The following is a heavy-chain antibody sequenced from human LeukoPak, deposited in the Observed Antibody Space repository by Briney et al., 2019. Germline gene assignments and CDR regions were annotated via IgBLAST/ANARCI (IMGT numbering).Heavy chain of an antibody. J-gene: IGHJ4*02. Sequence: GGSLRLSCAASGFTFSSYWMHWVRQAPGKGLVWVSRINSDGSSTSYADSVKGRFTISRDNAKNTLYPQMNSLRAEDTAVYYCARAGYGGNYYFDYWGQGTLVTVSS. D-gene: IGHD4-23*01. CDR3: ARAGYGGNYYFDY. V-gene: IGHV3-74*01. CDR1: GFTFSSYW. CDR2: INSDGSST.